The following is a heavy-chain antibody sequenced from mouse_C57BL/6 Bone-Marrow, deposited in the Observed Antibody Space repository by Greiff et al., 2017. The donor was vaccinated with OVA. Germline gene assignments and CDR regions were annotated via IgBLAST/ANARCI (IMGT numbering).Heavy chain of an antibody. CDR3: ARGLRYFDY. CDR1: GYAFTTYL. V-gene: IGHV1-54*01. D-gene: IGHD2-4*01. Sequence: VQLQQSGAELVRPGTSVKVSCKASGYAFTTYLIEWVKQRPGQGLEWIGVINPGSGGTNYNEKFKGKATLTADKSSSTAYMQLSSLTSEDSAVYFCARGLRYFDYWGQGTTLTVSS. CDR2: INPGSGGT. J-gene: IGHJ2*01.